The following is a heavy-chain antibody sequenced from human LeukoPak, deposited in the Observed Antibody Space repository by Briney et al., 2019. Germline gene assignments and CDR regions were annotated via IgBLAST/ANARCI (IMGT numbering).Heavy chain of an antibody. CDR1: GFTFSSYG. CDR2: IRYDGSKK. J-gene: IGHJ4*02. CDR3: AKDRIVATSRTIFDY. D-gene: IGHD5-12*01. Sequence: GGSLRLSCAASGFTFSSYGMHWVRQAPGKGLEWVAFIRYDGSKKYYADSVKARFTISRDNSKNTLYLQMNSLRAEDTAVYYCAKDRIVATSRTIFDYWGQGTLVTVSS. V-gene: IGHV3-30*02.